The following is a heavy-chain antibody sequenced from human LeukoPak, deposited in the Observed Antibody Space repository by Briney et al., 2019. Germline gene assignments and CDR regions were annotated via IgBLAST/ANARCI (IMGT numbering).Heavy chain of an antibody. Sequence: GSSVKVSCKASGGTFSSYAISWVRQAPGQGLEWMGGIIPIFGTANYAQKFQGRVTITADESTSTAYMELSSLRSEDTAVYYCAGTSRDGYNFLPYWGQGTLVTVSS. CDR1: GGTFSSYA. J-gene: IGHJ4*02. V-gene: IGHV1-69*01. CDR2: IIPIFGTA. D-gene: IGHD5-24*01. CDR3: AGTSRDGYNFLPY.